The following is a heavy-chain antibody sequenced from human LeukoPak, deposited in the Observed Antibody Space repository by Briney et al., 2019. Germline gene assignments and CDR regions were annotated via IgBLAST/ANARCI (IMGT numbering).Heavy chain of an antibody. J-gene: IGHJ1*01. CDR2: ISSSGSTI. CDR1: GFTFSDYY. V-gene: IGHV3-11*04. D-gene: IGHD3-3*01. CDR3: ASWSYDFWSGSPAQRAIQH. Sequence: GGSLRLSCAASGFTFSDYYMSWIRQAPGKGLEWVSYISSSGSTIYYADSVKGRFTISRDNAKNSLYLQMNSLRAEDTAVYYCASWSYDFWSGSPAQRAIQHWGQGTLVTVSS.